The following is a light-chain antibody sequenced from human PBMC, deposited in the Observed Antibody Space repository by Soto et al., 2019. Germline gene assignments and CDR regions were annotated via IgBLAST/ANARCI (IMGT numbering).Light chain of an antibody. V-gene: IGLV2-14*01. CDR3: SSYASSGSVVFGGSVV. CDR1: SSDVGGYNY. CDR2: EVN. Sequence: QSALTQPASVSGSPGQSITISCTGSSSDVGGYNYVSWYQHHPGKAPKLMIYEVNNRPSGVSNRFSGSKSGNTASLTISGLQAEDEADYYCSSYASSGSVVFGGSVVFGGGTKVTVL. J-gene: IGLJ2*01.